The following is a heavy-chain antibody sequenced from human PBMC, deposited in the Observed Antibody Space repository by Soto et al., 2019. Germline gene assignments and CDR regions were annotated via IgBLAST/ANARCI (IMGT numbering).Heavy chain of an antibody. V-gene: IGHV1-18*04. CDR1: GYTFTSYG. J-gene: IGHJ6*02. CDR3: ARALVDFWSGYTGMDV. CDR2: ISAYNGNT. Sequence: ASVKVSCKASGYTFTSYGISCVRQAPGQGLEWMGWISAYNGNTNYAQKLQGRVTMTTDTSTSTAYMELRSLRSDDTAVYYCARALVDFWSGYTGMDVWGQGTTVTVSS. D-gene: IGHD3-3*01.